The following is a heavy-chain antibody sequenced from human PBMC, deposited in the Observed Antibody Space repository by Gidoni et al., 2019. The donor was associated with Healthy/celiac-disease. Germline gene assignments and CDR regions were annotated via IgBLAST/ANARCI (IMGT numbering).Heavy chain of an antibody. CDR1: GFTFSSYS. J-gene: IGHJ3*02. V-gene: IGHV3-21*01. D-gene: IGHD1-1*01. CDR3: AREEVQLEGDDAFDI. Sequence: EVQLVESGGGLVKPGGSLRLSCAASGFTFSSYSMNWVRQAPGKGLEWVSSISSSSSYIYYADSVKGRFTISRDNAKNSLYLQMNSLRAEDTAVYYCAREEVQLEGDDAFDIWGQGTMVTVSS. CDR2: ISSSSSYI.